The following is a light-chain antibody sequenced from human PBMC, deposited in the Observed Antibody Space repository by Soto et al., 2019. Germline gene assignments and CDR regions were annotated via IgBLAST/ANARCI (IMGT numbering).Light chain of an antibody. CDR2: DTS. V-gene: IGKV3-20*01. CDR3: RQYHNSPRT. CDR1: QSVGGSS. Sequence: ETLLTQSPGTLSLSPGERATLSCRASQSVGGSSLAWYQQRPGQAPRLLIYDTSNRATGIPDRFSGSGSGTDFTLTISRLEPEDFAVYYCRQYHNSPRTFGQGTKVEIK. J-gene: IGKJ1*01.